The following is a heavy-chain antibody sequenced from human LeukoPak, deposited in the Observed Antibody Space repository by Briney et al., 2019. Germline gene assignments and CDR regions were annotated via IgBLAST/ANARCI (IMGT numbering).Heavy chain of an antibody. CDR3: MSAPILGY. CDR1: GFTFSTYE. Sequence: GGSLRLSCAASGFTFSTYEMHWVRQAPGKGLEWVAYISNTGQTIYYSDSAKGRFTISRDNAKNSLYLQMNSLRGADTALYYCMSAPILGYWGQGALVTVSS. V-gene: IGHV3-48*03. J-gene: IGHJ4*02. CDR2: ISNTGQTI.